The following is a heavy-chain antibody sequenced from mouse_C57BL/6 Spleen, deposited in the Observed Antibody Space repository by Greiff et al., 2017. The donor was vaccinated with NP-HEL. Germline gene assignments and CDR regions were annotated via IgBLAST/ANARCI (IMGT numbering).Heavy chain of an antibody. CDR2: IDPETGGT. V-gene: IGHV1-15*01. J-gene: IGHJ3*01. CDR3: TRSGGYLAWFAD. Sequence: VQLQQSGAELVRPGASVTLSCKASGYTFTDYEMHWVKQTPVHGLEWIGAIDPETGGTAYNQKFKGKAILTADKSSSTAYMELRSLTSEDSAVYYCTRSGGYLAWFADWGQGTLVTVSA. D-gene: IGHD2-2*01. CDR1: GYTFTDYE.